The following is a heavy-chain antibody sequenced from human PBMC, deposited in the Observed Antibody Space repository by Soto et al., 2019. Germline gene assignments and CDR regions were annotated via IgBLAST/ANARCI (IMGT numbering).Heavy chain of an antibody. CDR2: IYSTGLT. J-gene: IGHJ4*02. CDR1: CASIDRFY. Sequence: SETLSLTCYVSCASIDRFYWSWIRQPAGKGLEWIGHIYSTGLTNYNPSLRSRVTMSVDSPNRQFSLKLTSVTAADTAVYYCARDWELPRFDSWGPGTLVTVSS. CDR3: ARDWELPRFDS. V-gene: IGHV4-4*07. D-gene: IGHD1-7*01.